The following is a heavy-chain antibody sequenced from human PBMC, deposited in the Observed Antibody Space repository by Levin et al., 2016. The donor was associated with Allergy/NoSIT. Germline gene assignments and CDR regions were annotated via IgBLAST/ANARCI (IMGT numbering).Heavy chain of an antibody. Sequence: GGSLRLSCAVSGFTLSNYAMSWVRQAPGKGLEWVSGTIGSDDVTYNADSVRGRFTISRDTSKNTMYLQMNSLRAEDTAVYYCARDPIVAWSRSKWYYFDYWGQGTLVTVSS. CDR3: ARDPIVAWSRSKWYYFDY. D-gene: IGHD1-26*01. CDR2: TIGSDDVT. CDR1: GFTLSNYA. J-gene: IGHJ4*02. V-gene: IGHV3-23*01.